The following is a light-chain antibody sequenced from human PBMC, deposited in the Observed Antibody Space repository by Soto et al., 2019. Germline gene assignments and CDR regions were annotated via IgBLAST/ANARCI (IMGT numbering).Light chain of an antibody. CDR3: QQYQTYPWT. J-gene: IGKJ1*01. CDR2: DAS. CDR1: QTISSW. V-gene: IGKV1-5*01. Sequence: DIQMTQSPSTLSASVGDRVTITCRASQTISSWLAWYQQKPGKAPKLLIFDASSLESGVPSRFSGGGSGTEFTLTISSLQPDDFATYYCQQYQTYPWTVGQGTKVDSK.